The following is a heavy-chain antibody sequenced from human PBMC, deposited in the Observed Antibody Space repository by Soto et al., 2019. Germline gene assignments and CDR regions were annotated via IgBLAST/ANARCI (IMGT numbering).Heavy chain of an antibody. CDR1: GFTVSSNY. V-gene: IGHV3-66*01. CDR3: AREINGFSSGWALIY. J-gene: IGHJ4*02. D-gene: IGHD6-19*01. CDR2: MYSTGTT. Sequence: PGGSLRLSCAASGFTVSSNYMSWVRQAPGKGLEWVSMMYSTGTTYYADSVKGRFIISRDNSKNTLHLQMNSLRAEDTAVYYCAREINGFSSGWALIYWGQGTLVTVSS.